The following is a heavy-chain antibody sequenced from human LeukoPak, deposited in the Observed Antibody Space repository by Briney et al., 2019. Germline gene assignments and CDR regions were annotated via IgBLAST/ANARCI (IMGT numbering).Heavy chain of an antibody. J-gene: IGHJ3*02. CDR3: ARDSNDFNKNDAFDI. CDR1: GYSISSGYY. Sequence: SETLSLTCTVSGYSISSGYYWSWIRQPPGKGLEWIGYIYYSGSTNYNPSLKSRVTISVDTSKNQFSLKLSSVTAADTAVYYCARDSNDFNKNDAFDIWGQGTMVIVSS. V-gene: IGHV4-61*01. CDR2: IYYSGST. D-gene: IGHD3-3*01.